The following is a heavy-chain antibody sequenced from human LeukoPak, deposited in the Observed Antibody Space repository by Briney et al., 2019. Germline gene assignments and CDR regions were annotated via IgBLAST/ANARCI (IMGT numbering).Heavy chain of an antibody. CDR3: ARGPPNWGYDY. D-gene: IGHD7-27*01. V-gene: IGHV1-8*01. J-gene: IGHJ4*02. CDR2: MSPNSGNT. CDR1: GYTFTSYD. Sequence: ASVKVSCKASGYTFTSYDVNWVRQATGQGPEWMGWMSPNSGNTGYAQKFQGRVTMTRSTSMSTAYMELSSLRSEDTAVYYCARGPPNWGYDYRGQGTLVTVSS.